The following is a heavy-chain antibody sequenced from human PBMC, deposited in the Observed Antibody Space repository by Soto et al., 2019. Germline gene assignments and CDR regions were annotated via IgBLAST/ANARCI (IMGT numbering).Heavy chain of an antibody. J-gene: IGHJ5*02. D-gene: IGHD2-2*01. CDR3: ARLCSITSCLLSRIDP. Sequence: SETLSLTCAVSGYSISSGYYWGWIRQPPGKGLEWIGSIYHSGSTYYNPSLKSRVTISVDTSKDQFSLKLSSVTAADTAVYYCARLCSITSCLLSRIDPWGQGTLVTVSS. CDR2: IYHSGST. CDR1: GYSISSGYY. V-gene: IGHV4-38-2*01.